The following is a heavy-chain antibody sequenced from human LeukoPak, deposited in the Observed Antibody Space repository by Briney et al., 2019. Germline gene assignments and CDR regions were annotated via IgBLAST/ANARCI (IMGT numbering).Heavy chain of an antibody. CDR3: ARVTTAMYYDFWSGYPPGEIDY. V-gene: IGHV1-18*01. D-gene: IGHD3-3*01. J-gene: IGHJ4*02. CDR2: ISAYNGNT. CDR1: GYTFTSYG. Sequence: ASVKVSCKASGYTFTSYGISWVRQAPGQGLEWMGWISAYNGNTNYAQKLQGRVTMTTDTSTSTAYMELRSLRSEDTAVYYCARVTTAMYYDFWSGYPPGEIDYWGQGTLVTVSS.